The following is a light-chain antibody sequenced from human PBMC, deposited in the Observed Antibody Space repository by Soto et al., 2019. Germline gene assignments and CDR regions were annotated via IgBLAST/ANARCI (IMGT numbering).Light chain of an antibody. Sequence: EIVLTQSPATLSLSPGEGATLSCRASQSVGRYLAWYQQKPGQAPRLLTYDASKRATGIAARFSGSGSGTDFTLTISSLEPEDFAVYYCQQRSDWPSTVGGGTKVQIK. V-gene: IGKV3-11*01. J-gene: IGKJ4*01. CDR1: QSVGRY. CDR3: QQRSDWPST. CDR2: DAS.